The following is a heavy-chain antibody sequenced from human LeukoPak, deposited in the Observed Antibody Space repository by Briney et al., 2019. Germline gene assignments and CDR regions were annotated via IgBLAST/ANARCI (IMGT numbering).Heavy chain of an antibody. CDR2: IYHGGST. CDR1: GDSISNSHW. J-gene: IGHJ4*02. CDR3: ARGEEHGSGTVHFDY. Sequence: KTSETLSLTCAVSGDSISNSHWWSWVRQPPRKGLEWIGEIYHGGSTNFNPSLKSRVTISVDRSNNQFSLRLTSVTAADTAVYYCARGEEHGSGTVHFDYWGQGTLDTVSS. D-gene: IGHD3-10*01. V-gene: IGHV4-4*02.